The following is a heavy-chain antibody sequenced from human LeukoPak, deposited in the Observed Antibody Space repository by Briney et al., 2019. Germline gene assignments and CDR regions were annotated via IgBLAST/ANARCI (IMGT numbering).Heavy chain of an antibody. CDR1: GGSISSYY. CDR2: IYYSGST. J-gene: IGHJ4*02. Sequence: IPSETLSLTCTVSGGSISSYYWSWIRQPSGKGLEWIGYIYYSGSTNYNPSLKSRVTISVDTSKNQFSLKLSSVTAADTAVYYCARQVVAAATTFDYWGQGTLVTVSS. V-gene: IGHV4-59*08. CDR3: ARQVVAAATTFDY. D-gene: IGHD2-15*01.